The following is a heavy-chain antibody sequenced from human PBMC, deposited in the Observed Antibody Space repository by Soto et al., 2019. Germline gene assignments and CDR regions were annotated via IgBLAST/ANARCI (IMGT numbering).Heavy chain of an antibody. CDR3: AAVQRLGGDYYGMDV. CDR1: GYTLTELS. J-gene: IGHJ6*01. CDR2: FDPEDGET. Sequence: SVKVSSKDSGYTLTELSMQWVQQAHGKGLEWMGGFDPEDGETIYAQKFQGRVTMTEDTSTDTAYMELSSLRSEDTAVYYCAAVQRLGGDYYGMDVWGQGTTVTVSS. V-gene: IGHV1-24*01.